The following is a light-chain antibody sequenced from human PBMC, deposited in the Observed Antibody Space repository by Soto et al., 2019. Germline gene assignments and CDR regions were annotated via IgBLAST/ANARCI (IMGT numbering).Light chain of an antibody. CDR3: QQYGSSPWT. CDR1: QSVSSSY. CDR2: VAS. J-gene: IGKJ1*01. V-gene: IGKV3-20*01. Sequence: EIVLPQSPGTLSLSPGERATLSCRASQSVSSSYLAWYQQKPGQAPRLLIYVASSRATGLPDRCGGSGSGTYFTVTISRLEPEDFAVYDCQQYGSSPWTFGQGTTVDIK.